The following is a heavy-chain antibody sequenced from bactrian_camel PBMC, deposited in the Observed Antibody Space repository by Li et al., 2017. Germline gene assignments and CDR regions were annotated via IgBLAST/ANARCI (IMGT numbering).Heavy chain of an antibody. D-gene: IGHD6*01. CDR1: RFLFDDPA. CDR2: VIDSDGDT. J-gene: IGHJ6*01. Sequence: HVQLVESGGGSVQAGGSLRLSCTSPRFLFDDPAVGWYRQAPGKAREGIAVIDSDGDTAYAESMKDRFTISVDNAKNTLYLQMNSLKPEDTAQYYCAPGPWCGPDVIRGLGGSWLADFGYWGQGTQVTVS. CDR3: APGPWCGPDVIRGLGGSWLADFGY. V-gene: IGHV3S63*01.